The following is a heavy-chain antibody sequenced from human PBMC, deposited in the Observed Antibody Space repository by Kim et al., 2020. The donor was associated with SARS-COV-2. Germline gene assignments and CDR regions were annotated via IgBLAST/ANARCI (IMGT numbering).Heavy chain of an antibody. CDR1: GFTFSSYG. D-gene: IGHD5-12*01. V-gene: IGHV3-33*01. CDR2: IWYDGSNK. Sequence: GGSLRLSCAASGFTFSSYGMHWVRQAPGKGLEWVAVIWYDGSNKYYADSVKGRFTISRDNSKNTLYLQMNSLRAEDTAVYYCARERRVATRARPPVFDYWGQGTLVTVSS. CDR3: ARERRVATRARPPVFDY. J-gene: IGHJ4*02.